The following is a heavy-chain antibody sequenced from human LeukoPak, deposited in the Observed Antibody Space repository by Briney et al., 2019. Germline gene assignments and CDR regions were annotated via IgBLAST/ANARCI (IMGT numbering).Heavy chain of an antibody. V-gene: IGHV1-18*01. CDR2: ISAYSGNT. D-gene: IGHD3-10*01. CDR1: GYTFTSYG. Sequence: ASVKVSCKASGYTFTSYGISWVRQAAGQGLEWMGWISAYSGNTNYAQKLQGRVTMTTDTSTSTAYMELRSLRSDDTAVYYCARAETYYYGSGSSDYWGQGTLVTVSS. CDR3: ARAETYYYGSGSSDY. J-gene: IGHJ4*02.